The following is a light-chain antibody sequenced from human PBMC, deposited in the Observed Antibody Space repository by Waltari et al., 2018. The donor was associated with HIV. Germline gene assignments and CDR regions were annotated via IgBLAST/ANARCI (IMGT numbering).Light chain of an antibody. CDR3: QVWDSSSDDWV. V-gene: IGLV3-21*02. CDR1: NIGSKS. J-gene: IGLJ3*02. Sequence: SYVLAQPPSVSVAPGQTARITCGGDNIGSKSVHWYQQKPGQAPLLVVYDDSDRPSGIPARFSGSNSGNTATLTISRVEAGDEADYYCQVWDSSSDDWVFGGGTKVTVL. CDR2: DDS.